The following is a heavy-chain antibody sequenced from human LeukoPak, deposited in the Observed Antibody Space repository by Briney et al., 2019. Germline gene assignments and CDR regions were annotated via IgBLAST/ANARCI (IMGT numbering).Heavy chain of an antibody. D-gene: IGHD3-22*01. Sequence: RASVKVSCKASGYTFTSYGISWVRQAPGQGLEWMGWISAYNGNTNYAQKLQGRVTMTTDTSTSTAYMELRSLRSDDTAVYYCARDHGDYYDSSGYFDYWGQGTLVTVSS. J-gene: IGHJ4*02. CDR3: ARDHGDYYDSSGYFDY. CDR2: ISAYNGNT. V-gene: IGHV1-18*01. CDR1: GYTFTSYG.